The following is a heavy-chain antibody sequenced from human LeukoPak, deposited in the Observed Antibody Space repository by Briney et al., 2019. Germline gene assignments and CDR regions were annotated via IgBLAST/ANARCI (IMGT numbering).Heavy chain of an antibody. CDR3: ARDQYDTWSRRGNFDS. Sequence: GGSLRLFCGASGFTFSSSAMSWVRQAPGKGLEWVANIKLDGSEKNYVDSVKGRFTISRDNTKNSLYLQMNSLRVEDTAVFYCARDQYDTWSRRGNFDSWGQGTLVIVSS. D-gene: IGHD3-3*01. J-gene: IGHJ4*02. CDR2: IKLDGSEK. V-gene: IGHV3-7*03. CDR1: GFTFSSSA.